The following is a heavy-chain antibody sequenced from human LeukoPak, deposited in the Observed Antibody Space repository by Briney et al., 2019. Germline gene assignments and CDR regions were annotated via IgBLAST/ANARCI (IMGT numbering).Heavy chain of an antibody. CDR1: GFTFSSYA. D-gene: IGHD6-6*01. Sequence: GGSLRLSCAASGFTFSSYAMSWVRQAPGKGLGWVSAISGSGGSTYYADSVKGRFTISRDNSKNTLYLQMNSLRAEDTAVYYCAKDWQLVPPYYYYYGMDVWGQGTTVTVSS. J-gene: IGHJ6*02. CDR2: ISGSGGST. V-gene: IGHV3-23*01. CDR3: AKDWQLVPPYYYYYGMDV.